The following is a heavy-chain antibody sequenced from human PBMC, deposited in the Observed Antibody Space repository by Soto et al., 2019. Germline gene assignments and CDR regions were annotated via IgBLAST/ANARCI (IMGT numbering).Heavy chain of an antibody. CDR1: GFVFKNFA. CDR3: AKRAAPANIDNWFDP. J-gene: IGHJ5*02. V-gene: IGHV3-23*01. CDR2: IRGTGLNT. D-gene: IGHD6-25*01. Sequence: GGSLRLSCVGSGFVFKNFAINWVRQPPGKGLEWVSVIRGTGLNTYYAASVKGRFNISRDNSKNTVYLQMDSLKVEDTAVYYCAKRAAPANIDNWFDPWGPGTEVTVSS.